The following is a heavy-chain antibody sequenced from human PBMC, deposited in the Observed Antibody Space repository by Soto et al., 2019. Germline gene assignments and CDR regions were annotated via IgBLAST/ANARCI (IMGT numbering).Heavy chain of an antibody. D-gene: IGHD6-19*01. CDR2: IYYSGST. CDR1: GGSISSYY. J-gene: IGHJ3*02. CDR3: ARQQWLVLNAFDI. Sequence: QVQLQESGPGLVKPSETLSLTCTVSGGSISSYYWSWIRQPPGKGLEWIGYIYYSGSTNYNPSLKSRVTVSVDXXKHQFSLKLSSVTAADTAVYYCARQQWLVLNAFDIWGQGTMVTVSS. V-gene: IGHV4-59*01.